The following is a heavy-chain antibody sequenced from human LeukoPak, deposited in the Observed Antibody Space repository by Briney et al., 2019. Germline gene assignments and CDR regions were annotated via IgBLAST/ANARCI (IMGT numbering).Heavy chain of an antibody. V-gene: IGHV3-23*01. CDR3: AKDSGPRGYCTTTSCYFAY. J-gene: IGHJ4*02. CDR2: ISGSGSSP. D-gene: IGHD2-2*01. Sequence: GGSLRLSCAASGFTFSSFAMSWVRQAPGKGLEWVSAISGSGSSPYYADSVKGRFTISRDNSKSTLYLQMNSLRAGDTAVYYCAKDSGPRGYCTTTSCYFAYWGQGALVTVSS. CDR1: GFTFSSFA.